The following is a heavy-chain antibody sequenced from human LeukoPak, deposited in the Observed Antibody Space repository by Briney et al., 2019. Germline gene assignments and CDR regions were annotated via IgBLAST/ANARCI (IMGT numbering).Heavy chain of an antibody. V-gene: IGHV3-48*03. J-gene: IGHJ4*02. CDR1: GFTFSSYE. Sequence: PGGSLRLSCAASGFTFSSYEMNWVRQAPGKGLEWVSYISSSGSTIYYADSVKGRFTISRDNAKSSLYLQMNSLRAEDTAVYYCARDGHWVGQGSYADYWGQGTLVTVSS. CDR2: ISSSGSTI. D-gene: IGHD1-26*01. CDR3: ARDGHWVGQGSYADY.